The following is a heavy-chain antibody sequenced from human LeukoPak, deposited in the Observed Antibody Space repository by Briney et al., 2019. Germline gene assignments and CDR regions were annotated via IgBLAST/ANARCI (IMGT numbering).Heavy chain of an antibody. V-gene: IGHV3-48*04. Sequence: GGSLRLSCAASGFDFSTYSIDWVRQAPGKGLEWVSYISSSSINIYHADSVKGRFTISRDNAKNSLHLQMNSLRAEDTAVYYCARVGRSGWTVDYWGQGTLVTVSS. CDR1: GFDFSTYS. D-gene: IGHD6-19*01. J-gene: IGHJ4*02. CDR2: ISSSSINI. CDR3: ARVGRSGWTVDY.